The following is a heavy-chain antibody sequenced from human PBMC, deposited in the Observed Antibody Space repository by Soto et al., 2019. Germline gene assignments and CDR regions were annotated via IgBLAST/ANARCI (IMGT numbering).Heavy chain of an antibody. V-gene: IGHV3-33*08. CDR1: GFTFSSCA. J-gene: IGHJ4*02. Sequence: GGSLRLSCAASGFTFSSCAMGWVRQAPGKGLEWVAVIWSDGNNKYYADSVKGRFTISRDNSKKTLYLQMNSLRAEDTAVYYCARVFHTYYFDSWGQGNMVTVSS. CDR3: ARVFHTYYFDS. D-gene: IGHD3-3*01. CDR2: IWSDGNNK.